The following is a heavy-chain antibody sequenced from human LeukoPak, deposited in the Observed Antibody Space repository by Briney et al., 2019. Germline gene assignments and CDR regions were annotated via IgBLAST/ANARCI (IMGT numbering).Heavy chain of an antibody. J-gene: IGHJ5*02. CDR1: GFTFSSYA. Sequence: GGSLRLSCAASGFTFSSYAMHWVRQAPGKGLEGVAVISYDGSNKYYADSVKGRFTISRDNSKNTLYLQMNSLRAEDTAVYYCARGGGSYYDNWFDPWGQGTLVTVSS. CDR2: ISYDGSNK. CDR3: ARGGGSYYDNWFDP. D-gene: IGHD1-26*01. V-gene: IGHV3-30*01.